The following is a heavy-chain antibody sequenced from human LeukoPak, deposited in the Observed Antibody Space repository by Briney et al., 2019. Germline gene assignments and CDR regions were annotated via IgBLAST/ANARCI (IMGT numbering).Heavy chain of an antibody. Sequence: GGSLRLSCVASGFTFSSYSMNWVRQAPGKGLEWVANIKQDGSEKNYVDSVKGRFTISRDNAKNSLYLQMNRLRAEDTAVYYCARERWLQLQSVIDYWGQGTLVTVSS. CDR1: GFTFSSYS. V-gene: IGHV3-7*03. D-gene: IGHD5-24*01. J-gene: IGHJ4*02. CDR2: IKQDGSEK. CDR3: ARERWLQLQSVIDY.